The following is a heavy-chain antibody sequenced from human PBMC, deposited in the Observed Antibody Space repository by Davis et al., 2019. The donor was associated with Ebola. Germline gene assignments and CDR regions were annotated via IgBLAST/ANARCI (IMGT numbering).Heavy chain of an antibody. Sequence: SLKIPCATPGLTFDDYAMHWFRQAPGKGLEWGSGINSNSGTPAYADSVKGRFTISRDNAQDSLYLQMNSLRTEDTAFEYCAKDFYGTGSYIDAWGQGTLVTVSS. CDR1: GLTFDDYA. D-gene: IGHD3-10*01. J-gene: IGHJ5*02. V-gene: IGHV3-9*01. CDR2: INSNSGTP. CDR3: AKDFYGTGSYIDA.